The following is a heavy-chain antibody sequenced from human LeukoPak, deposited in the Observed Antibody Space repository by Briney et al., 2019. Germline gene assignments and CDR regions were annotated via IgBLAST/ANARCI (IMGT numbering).Heavy chain of an antibody. V-gene: IGHV2-5*01. CDR1: GLPLSTSGVG. CDR2: IYWNDEK. CDR3: AHMLAVAGHFDY. Sequence: SGPTLVNPTQTLTLTCTLSGLPLSTSGVGVGWIRQPPGKVLKWLALIYWNDEKRYSPSLKSRLTITKDTSKSQVVLTMTNMDPVDTATYYCAHMLAVAGHFDYWGQGTLVTVSS. D-gene: IGHD6-19*01. J-gene: IGHJ4*02.